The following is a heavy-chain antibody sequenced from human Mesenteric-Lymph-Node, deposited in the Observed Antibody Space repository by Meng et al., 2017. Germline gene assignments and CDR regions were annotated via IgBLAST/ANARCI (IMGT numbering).Heavy chain of an antibody. CDR1: GYSFPIYW. CDR2: IYPADSDT. V-gene: IGHV5-51*01. Sequence: GESLKISCKGSGYSFPIYWIGWVGQMPGKGLEWMGIIYPADSDTRNNPSFQGQVTFSADKSVNTTYLQLNSLKASDTAMYYCVRRGTGTYYDYWGQGTLVTVSS. D-gene: IGHD3-3*01. J-gene: IGHJ4*02. CDR3: VRRGTGTYYDY.